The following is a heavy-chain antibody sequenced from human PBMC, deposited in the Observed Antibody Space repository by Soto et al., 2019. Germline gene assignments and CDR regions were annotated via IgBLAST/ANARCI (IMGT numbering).Heavy chain of an antibody. V-gene: IGHV3-74*01. J-gene: IGHJ4*02. CDR1: GFTFSSYW. CDR2: IKTDGSIT. CDR3: ARGRNGGNDFAY. Sequence: EVQLVESGGDLVQPGGSLRLSCAASGFTFSSYWMHWVRQAPGKGLVWVSRIKTDGSITSYADSVKGRFTISRDNAKNPLYLQMNGLRAEDTVVYYCARGRNGGNDFAYWGQGTLATVSP. D-gene: IGHD2-8*01.